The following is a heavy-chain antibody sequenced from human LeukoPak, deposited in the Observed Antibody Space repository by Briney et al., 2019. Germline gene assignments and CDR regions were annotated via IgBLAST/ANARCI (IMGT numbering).Heavy chain of an antibody. CDR3: ARGWILTSLDY. D-gene: IGHD5-18*01. CDR1: GGSFSSGGYY. CDR2: IYYSGST. V-gene: IGHV4-31*03. Sequence: PSQTLSLTCTVSGGSFSSGGYYWSWIRQHPGKVLEWLGYIYYSGSTYYNPSLKSRVTISVDTSKNQFSLKLSSVNAADTAVYYCARGWILTSLDYWGQGTLVTVSS. J-gene: IGHJ4*02.